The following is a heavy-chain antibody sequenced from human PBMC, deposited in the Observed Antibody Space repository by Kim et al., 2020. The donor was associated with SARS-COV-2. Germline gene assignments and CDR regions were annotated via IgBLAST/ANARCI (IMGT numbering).Heavy chain of an antibody. CDR1: GYSFTNYW. V-gene: IGHV5-51*01. Sequence: GESLKISCKGSGYSFTNYWIGWVRQMPGKGLEWMGIIYPGDSDTRYSPSFQGQVTISADKSISTAYLQWSSLKASDTAMYYCTRAPGSPSEHYNWFDPWGQGTLVTVSS. D-gene: IGHD3-10*01. CDR3: TRAPGSPSEHYNWFDP. CDR2: IYPGDSDT. J-gene: IGHJ5*02.